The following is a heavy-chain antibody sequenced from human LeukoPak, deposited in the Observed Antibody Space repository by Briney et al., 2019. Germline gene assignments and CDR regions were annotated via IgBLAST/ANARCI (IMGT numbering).Heavy chain of an antibody. CDR3: VKSGIAAAGQRGYFDY. J-gene: IGHJ4*02. V-gene: IGHV3-30*18. Sequence: GGSLRLSCAASGFTFSSYGMHWARQAPGKGLEWVAVMSNDGSNKYYADSVKGRFTISRDNAKNTQYLQMNSLRAEDTGIYYCVKSGIAAAGQRGYFDYWGQGTLVTVSS. D-gene: IGHD6-13*01. CDR2: MSNDGSNK. CDR1: GFTFSSYG.